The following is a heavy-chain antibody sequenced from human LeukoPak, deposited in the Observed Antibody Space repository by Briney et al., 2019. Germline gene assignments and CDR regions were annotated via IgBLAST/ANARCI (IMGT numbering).Heavy chain of an antibody. CDR1: GFTFSSYS. Sequence: GGSLRLSCAASGFTFSSYSMNWVRQAPGKGLEWVSSISSSSSYIYYADSVKGRFTISRDNAKNSLYLQMNSLRAEDTAVYYCARDRHKYNYDSGGYPPYWGQGTLVTVSS. D-gene: IGHD3-22*01. CDR3: ARDRHKYNYDSGGYPPY. J-gene: IGHJ4*02. V-gene: IGHV3-21*01. CDR2: ISSSSSYI.